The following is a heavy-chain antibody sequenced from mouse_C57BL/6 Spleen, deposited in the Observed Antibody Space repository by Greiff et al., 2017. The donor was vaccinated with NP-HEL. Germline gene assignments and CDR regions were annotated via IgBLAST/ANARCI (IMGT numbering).Heavy chain of an antibody. CDR2: IDPSDSYT. CDR1: GYTFTSYW. D-gene: IGHD3-2*02. J-gene: IGHJ3*01. V-gene: IGHV1-69*01. CDR3: ARSRDSSGYSY. Sequence: QVQLKQPGAELVMPGASVKLSCKASGYTFTSYWMHWVKQRPGQGLEWIGEIDPSDSYTNYNQKFKGKSTLTVDKSSSTAYMQLSSLTSEDSAVYYCARSRDSSGYSYWGQGTLVTVSA.